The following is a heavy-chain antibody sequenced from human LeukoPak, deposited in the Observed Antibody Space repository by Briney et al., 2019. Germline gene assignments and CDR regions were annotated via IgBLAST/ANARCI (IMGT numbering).Heavy chain of an antibody. J-gene: IGHJ4*02. V-gene: IGHV3-33*01. Sequence: GGSLRFSCAASGFTFSTYGMHWVRQAPGKGLEWVAVIWYDGNNKYYADSVKGRFTISRDNSKNTLYLQMNSLRAEDTAVYYCARDPFEGAAAGLFDYWGQGALVTVSS. CDR1: GFTFSTYG. CDR3: ARDPFEGAAAGLFDY. CDR2: IWYDGNNK. D-gene: IGHD6-13*01.